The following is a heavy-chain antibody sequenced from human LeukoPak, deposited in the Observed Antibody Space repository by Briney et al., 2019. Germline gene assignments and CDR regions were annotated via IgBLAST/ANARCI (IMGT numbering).Heavy chain of an antibody. CDR1: GFTFSAYS. Sequence: PGGSLRLSCEASGFTFSAYSMNWVRQAPGKGLEWVLCITSSGDYIYYADSVKGRFTISRDNAKNSLYLQMNSLRGEDAAVYHCARGIAADEEHYWGQGTLVTVSS. J-gene: IGHJ4*02. D-gene: IGHD6-13*01. V-gene: IGHV3-21*01. CDR2: ITSSGDYI. CDR3: ARGIAADEEHY.